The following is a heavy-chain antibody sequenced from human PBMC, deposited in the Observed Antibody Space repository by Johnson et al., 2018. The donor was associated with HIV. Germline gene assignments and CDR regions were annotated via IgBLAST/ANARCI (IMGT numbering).Heavy chain of an antibody. CDR2: IGTAGDT. D-gene: IGHD2-2*01. V-gene: IGHV3-13*01. CDR1: GFTFSSYD. J-gene: IGHJ3*02. Sequence: VQLVESGGGLVQPWGSLRLSCAASGFTFSSYDMHWVRQATGKGLEWVSAIGTAGDTYYPGSVKGRFTISRENAKNSLYLQINSRRAGDTAVYYCARQVYCSSPSCSGAFDIWGQGTVVTVSS. CDR3: ARQVYCSSPSCSGAFDI.